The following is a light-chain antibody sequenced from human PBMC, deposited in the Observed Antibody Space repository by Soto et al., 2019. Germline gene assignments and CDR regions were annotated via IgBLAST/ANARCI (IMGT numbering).Light chain of an antibody. V-gene: IGKV3-20*01. CDR1: QSVYSNY. J-gene: IGKJ4*01. CDR2: GAS. CDR3: QQANSFPLT. Sequence: EIVLTQSPGTLSLSPGERATLSCRASQSVYSNYLAWYQQRPGQAPRFLVYGASTRAIGIPDSFSGSGSGTDFTLTISRLEPEDFATYYCQQANSFPLTFGGGTKVEI.